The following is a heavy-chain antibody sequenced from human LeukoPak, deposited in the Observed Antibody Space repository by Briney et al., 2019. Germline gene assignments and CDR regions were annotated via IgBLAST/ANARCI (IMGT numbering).Heavy chain of an antibody. V-gene: IGHV4-59*01. CDR2: IFYSGST. Sequence: SETLSLTCTVSGGSISSYYWSWIRQPPGKGLEWIGYIFYSGSTNYNPSLKSRVTISVDTSKNQFSLKLSSVTAADTAEYYCAREPYGSGTFDYWGQGTLVTVSS. CDR3: AREPYGSGTFDY. J-gene: IGHJ4*02. CDR1: GGSISSYY. D-gene: IGHD3-10*01.